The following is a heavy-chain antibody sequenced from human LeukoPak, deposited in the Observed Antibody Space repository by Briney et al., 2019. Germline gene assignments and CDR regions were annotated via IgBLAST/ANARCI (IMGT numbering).Heavy chain of an antibody. CDR3: ARGGYYGSGNDFRFDP. J-gene: IGHJ5*02. Sequence: PSETLSLTCTVSGGSISSYYWSWIRQPPGKGLEWIGYIYYSGSTNYKSSLKSRVTISVDTSKNQFSLKLKSVTAADTAVYYCARGGYYGSGNDFRFDPWGQGTLVTVSS. CDR2: IYYSGST. CDR1: GGSISSYY. D-gene: IGHD3-10*01. V-gene: IGHV4-59*01.